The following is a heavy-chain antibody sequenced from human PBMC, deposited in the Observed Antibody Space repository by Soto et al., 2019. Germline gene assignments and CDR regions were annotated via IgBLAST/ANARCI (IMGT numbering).Heavy chain of an antibody. D-gene: IGHD1-1*01. CDR2: IKQDGSEK. V-gene: IGHV3-7*03. CDR3: AGHRGNRNDDDYYYGMDV. CDR1: GFTFSSYW. J-gene: IGHJ6*02. Sequence: VGSLRLSCAASGFTFSSYWMSWVRQAPGKGLEWVANIKQDGSEKYYVDSVKGRFTISRDNAKNSLYLQMNSLRAEDTAVYYCAGHRGNRNDDDYYYGMDVWGQGTTVTVSS.